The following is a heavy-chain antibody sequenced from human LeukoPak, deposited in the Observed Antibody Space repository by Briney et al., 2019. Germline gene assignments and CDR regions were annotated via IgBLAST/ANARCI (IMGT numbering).Heavy chain of an antibody. CDR2: IYYSGST. CDR1: GGSISNYY. Sequence: SETLSLTCTVSGGSISNYYWSRIRQSPGKGLVWMGYIYYSGSTNYNPSLKSRVTISVDTSKNQFSLKLSSVTAADTALYYCARGRIEAAGTLKDFDYWGQGTLVIVSS. CDR3: ARGRIEAAGTLKDFDY. V-gene: IGHV4-59*01. J-gene: IGHJ4*02. D-gene: IGHD6-13*01.